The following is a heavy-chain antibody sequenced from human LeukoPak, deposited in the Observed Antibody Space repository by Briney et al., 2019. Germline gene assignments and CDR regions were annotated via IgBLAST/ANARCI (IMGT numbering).Heavy chain of an antibody. Sequence: SETLSLTCAVYGVSFSGYYWSWIRQPPGKGLEWIGEINHSGSNNYNPSLKSRVTISVDTSKNQFSLKLSSVTAADTAVYYCARLPLYSGYDYSFDYWGQGTPVTVSS. CDR2: INHSGSN. V-gene: IGHV4-34*01. CDR3: ARLPLYSGYDYSFDY. J-gene: IGHJ4*02. CDR1: GVSFSGYY. D-gene: IGHD5-12*01.